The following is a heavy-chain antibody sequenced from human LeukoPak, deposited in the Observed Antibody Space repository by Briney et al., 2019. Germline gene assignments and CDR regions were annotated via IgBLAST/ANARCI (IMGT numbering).Heavy chain of an antibody. V-gene: IGHV1-8*01. J-gene: IGHJ4*02. CDR3: ARGRGDYGDYELGY. D-gene: IGHD4-17*01. CDR1: GYTFTSYD. CDR2: MNPNSGNT. Sequence: ASVKVSRKASGYTFTSYDINWVRQATGQGLEWMGWMNPNSGNTGYAQKFQGRVTMTRNTSISTAYMELSSLRSEDTAVYYCARGRGDYGDYELGYWGQGTLVTVSS.